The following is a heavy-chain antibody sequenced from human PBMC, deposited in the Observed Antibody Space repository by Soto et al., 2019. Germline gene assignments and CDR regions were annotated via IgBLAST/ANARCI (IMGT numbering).Heavy chain of an antibody. CDR3: ARDGGIAALDYGMDV. Sequence: QVQLVQSGAEVKKPGASVKVSCKASGYTFTSYGISWVRQAPGQGLEWMGWISAYNGNINYAQKLQGRVTMTTDTSTSTAYMELRSLSSDDTAVYYCARDGGIAALDYGMDVWGQGTTVTVSS. CDR1: GYTFTSYG. D-gene: IGHD6-13*01. CDR2: ISAYNGNI. J-gene: IGHJ6*02. V-gene: IGHV1-18*01.